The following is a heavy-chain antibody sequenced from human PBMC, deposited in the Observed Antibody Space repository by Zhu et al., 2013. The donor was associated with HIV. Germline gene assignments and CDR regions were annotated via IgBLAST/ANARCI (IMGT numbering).Heavy chain of an antibody. J-gene: IGHJ4*02. V-gene: IGHV1-2*02. D-gene: IGHD6-19*01. CDR1: GYAFTAYY. Sequence: QVHLVQSETEVKKPGASVQVSCKASGYAFTAYYIHWVRQAPGQGLEWMGSINTNNGVTNSAQTFRGRVTMTRDTSISTAYMSLTRLRHDDTAVYYCARVLYEVGWTIRKCDSWGQGTQVTVSS. CDR2: INTNNGVT. CDR3: ARVLYEVGWTIRKCDS.